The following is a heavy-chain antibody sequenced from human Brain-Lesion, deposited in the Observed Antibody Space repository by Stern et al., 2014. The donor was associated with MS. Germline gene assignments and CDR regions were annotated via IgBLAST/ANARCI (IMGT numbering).Heavy chain of an antibody. Sequence: VQLLESGPGLVKPSETLSLTCTVSGGSISRSTYYWGWIRQPPGKGLEWIGNIYYSGTTYYDPSLKSRVTISVRAAPTHFSLKLNSVPAADTAVYYCARLTGIIDSWGQGTLVAVSS. CDR3: ARLTGIIDS. D-gene: IGHD5-24*01. CDR2: IYYSGTT. CDR1: GGSISRSTYY. V-gene: IGHV4-39*01. J-gene: IGHJ4*02.